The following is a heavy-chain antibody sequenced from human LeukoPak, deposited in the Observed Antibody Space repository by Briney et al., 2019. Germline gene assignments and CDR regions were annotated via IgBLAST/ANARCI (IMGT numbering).Heavy chain of an antibody. CDR2: IYNGGST. CDR1: GVSISSNY. V-gene: IGHV4-59*08. D-gene: IGHD3-9*01. CDR3: ARHVWLQPFDY. J-gene: IGHJ4*02. Sequence: TSETLSLTCTVSGVSISSNYWSWIRQPPGKGLEWIGYIYNGGSTNYNPSLKSRVTISVDTSKNQFSLKLSSVTAADTAVYYCARHVWLQPFDYWGQGTLVTVSS.